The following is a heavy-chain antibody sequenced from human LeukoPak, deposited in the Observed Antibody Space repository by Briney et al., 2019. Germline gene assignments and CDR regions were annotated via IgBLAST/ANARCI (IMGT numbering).Heavy chain of an antibody. CDR1: GRTFSSYA. CDR3: ARRYSSIEYFDY. V-gene: IGHV1-69*13. Sequence: SVKVSCKASGRTFSSYAISWVRQAPGQGLEWMGGIIPIFGTANYAQKFQGRVTITADESTSTAYMELSSLRSEDTAVYYCARRYSSIEYFDYWGQGTLVTVSS. J-gene: IGHJ4*02. CDR2: IIPIFGTA. D-gene: IGHD6-13*01.